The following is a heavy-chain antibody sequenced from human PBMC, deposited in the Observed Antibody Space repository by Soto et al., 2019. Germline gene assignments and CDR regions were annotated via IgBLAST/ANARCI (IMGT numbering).Heavy chain of an antibody. CDR1: GGSFIGYY. V-gene: IGHV4-34*01. CDR3: ARPRFYGDYRSGFGY. Sequence: SETLSLTCAVYGGSFIGYYWSWIRQPPGKGLEWIGEINHSGSTNYNPSLKSRVTTSVDTSKNQFSLKLSSVTAADTAVYYCARPRFYGDYRSGFGYWGQGTLVTVSS. D-gene: IGHD4-17*01. CDR2: INHSGST. J-gene: IGHJ4*02.